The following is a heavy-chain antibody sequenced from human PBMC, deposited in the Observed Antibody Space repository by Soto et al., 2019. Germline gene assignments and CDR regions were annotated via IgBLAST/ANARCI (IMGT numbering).Heavy chain of an antibody. J-gene: IGHJ4*02. CDR3: ARQGYCSSTSCYDY. Sequence: SETLSLTCTVSGGSISSSSYYWGWIRQPPGKGLEWIGSIYYSGSTYYNPSLKSRVTISVDTSKNQFSLKLSSVTAADTAVYYCARQGYCSSTSCYDYWGQGTLVTVSS. D-gene: IGHD2-2*01. CDR1: GGSISSSSYY. CDR2: IYYSGST. V-gene: IGHV4-39*01.